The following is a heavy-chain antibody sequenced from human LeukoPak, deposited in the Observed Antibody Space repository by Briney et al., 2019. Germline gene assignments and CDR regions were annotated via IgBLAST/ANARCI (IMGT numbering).Heavy chain of an antibody. CDR2: INHSGST. Sequence: SETLSLTCAVYGGSFSGYYWSWIRQPPGKGLEWIGEINHSGSTNYNPSLKSRVTISVDTSKNQFSLKLSSVTVADTAVYYCATTYDYGASTGDYWGQGTLVAVSS. V-gene: IGHV4-34*01. CDR3: ATTYDYGASTGDY. D-gene: IGHD4-17*01. CDR1: GGSFSGYY. J-gene: IGHJ4*02.